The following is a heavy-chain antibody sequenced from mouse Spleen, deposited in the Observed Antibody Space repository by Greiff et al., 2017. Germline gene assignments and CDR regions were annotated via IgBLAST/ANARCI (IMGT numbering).Heavy chain of an antibody. D-gene: IGHD2-3*01. CDR1: GYIFTSSW. CDR2: IDPSDSYT. V-gene: IGHV1-69*01. J-gene: IGHJ1*01. CDR3: ARKDDGNYWYFDV. Sequence: VQLQQSGAELVMPGASVKLSCKASGYIFTSSWMHWVKQRPGQGLEWIGEIDPSDSYTNYNQKFKGKATLTVDKSSSTAYMQLSSLTSEDSTVYYCARKDDGNYWYFDVWGAGTTVTVSS.